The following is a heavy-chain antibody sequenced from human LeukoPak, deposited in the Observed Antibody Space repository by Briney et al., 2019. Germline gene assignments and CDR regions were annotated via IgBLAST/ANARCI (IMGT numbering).Heavy chain of an antibody. D-gene: IGHD6-13*01. V-gene: IGHV3-30-3*01. CDR1: GFTFSSYA. Sequence: PGWSLRLSCAASGFTFSSYAMHWVRQAPGKGLEWVAVISYDGSNKYYADSVKGRFTISRDNSKNTLYLQMNSLRAEDTAVYYCASYSSSWSFDYWGQGTLVTVSS. CDR3: ASYSSSWSFDY. J-gene: IGHJ4*02. CDR2: ISYDGSNK.